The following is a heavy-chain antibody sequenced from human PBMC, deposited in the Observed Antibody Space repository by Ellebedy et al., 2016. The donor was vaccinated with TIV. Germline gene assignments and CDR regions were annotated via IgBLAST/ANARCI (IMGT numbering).Heavy chain of an antibody. CDR2: INSDGRST. J-gene: IGHJ4*02. CDR3: AREAVTFDY. D-gene: IGHD4-17*01. Sequence: PGGSLRLSCAASGFTFSSFGMHWVRQAPGKGLVWVSRINSDGRSTTYADSVKGRFTISRDNAKNTLFLQMNSLRAEDTAVYYCAREAVTFDYWGRGTLVTVSS. V-gene: IGHV3-74*01. CDR1: GFTFSSFG.